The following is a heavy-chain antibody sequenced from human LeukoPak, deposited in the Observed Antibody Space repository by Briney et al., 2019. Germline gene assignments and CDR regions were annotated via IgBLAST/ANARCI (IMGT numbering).Heavy chain of an antibody. CDR3: AREGPRGNSQFDY. V-gene: IGHV3-7*01. CDR1: GFTFSSYW. J-gene: IGHJ4*02. Sequence: GGSLRLSCAASGFTFSSYWMSWVRQAPGKGLEWVANIKQDGSEKYYVDSVKGRFTISRDNSKNTLYLQMNSLRAEDTAIYYCAREGPRGNSQFDYWGQGTLVTVSS. CDR2: IKQDGSEK. D-gene: IGHD2/OR15-2a*01.